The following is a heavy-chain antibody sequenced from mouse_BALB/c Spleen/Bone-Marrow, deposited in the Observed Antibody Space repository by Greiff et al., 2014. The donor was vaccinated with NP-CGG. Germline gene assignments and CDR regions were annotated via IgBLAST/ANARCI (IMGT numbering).Heavy chain of an antibody. D-gene: IGHD2-2*01. CDR1: GYAFSSYW. J-gene: IGHJ3*01. CDR2: IYPGDGDT. V-gene: IGHV1-80*01. CDR3: AKVTTGFAY. Sequence: QVQLQQSGAELVRPGSSVKISCKASGYAFSSYWMTWVKQRPGQGLEWIGQIYPGDGDTNYNGKFKDKVTLTADKSSSAAYMQLSGLTSDYSAVWCCAKVTTGFAYWGQGTPVTVSA.